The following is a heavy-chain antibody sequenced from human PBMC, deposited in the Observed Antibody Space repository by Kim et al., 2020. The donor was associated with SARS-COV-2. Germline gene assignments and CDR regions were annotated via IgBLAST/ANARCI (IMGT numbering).Heavy chain of an antibody. V-gene: IGHV3-23*01. J-gene: IGHJ6*02. D-gene: IGHD3-10*01. CDR2: ISGSGGST. Sequence: GGSLRLSCAASGFTFSSYAMSWVRQAPGKGLEWVSAISGSGGSTYYADSVKGRFTISRDNSKNTLYLQMNSLRAEDTAVYYCAKEEGSGSYYHYYYYGMDVWGQGTTVTVSS. CDR3: AKEEGSGSYYHYYYYGMDV. CDR1: GFTFSSYA.